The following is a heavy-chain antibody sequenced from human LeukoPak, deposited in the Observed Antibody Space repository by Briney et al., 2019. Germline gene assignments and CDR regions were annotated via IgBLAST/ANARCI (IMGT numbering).Heavy chain of an antibody. V-gene: IGHV3-23*01. CDR1: GFTFSSYA. J-gene: IGHJ4*02. CDR3: AKGLREYSGSYDDY. CDR2: ISGSGGST. Sequence: PGGSLRLSCAASGFTFSSYAMSWVRQAPGKGLEWVSAISGSGGSTYYADSVKGRFTISRDNSKNTLYLQMNSLRAEDTAVYYCAKGLREYSGSYDDYWGQGTLVTVSS. D-gene: IGHD1-26*01.